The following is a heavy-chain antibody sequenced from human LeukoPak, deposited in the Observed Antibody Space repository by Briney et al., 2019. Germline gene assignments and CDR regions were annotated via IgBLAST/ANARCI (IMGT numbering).Heavy chain of an antibody. D-gene: IGHD6-19*01. J-gene: IGHJ2*01. CDR3: AKREQWLAHWYFDL. CDR1: GFSFSDHY. V-gene: IGHV3-72*01. CDR2: IRDKTKRYST. Sequence: GGSLRLSCAASGFSFSDHYMDWVRQAPGKGLEWVGRIRDKTKRYSTEYAASVKGRFITSRDESENSLFLQMNSLRTEDTAVYYCAKREQWLAHWYFDLWGRGTLVTVSS.